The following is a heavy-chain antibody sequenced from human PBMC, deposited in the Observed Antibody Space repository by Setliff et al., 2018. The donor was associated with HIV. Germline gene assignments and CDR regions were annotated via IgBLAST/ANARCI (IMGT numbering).Heavy chain of an antibody. D-gene: IGHD6-6*01. V-gene: IGHV1-8*01. CDR2: MNPNSGNT. J-gene: IGHJ6*03. CDR1: GYTFTSYD. Sequence: GASVKVSCKASGYTFTSYDINWVRQATGQGLEWMGWMNPNSGNTGYAQKFQGRITMTRNTSISTAYMELSSLRSEDTAVYYCARQGGHSSSSGTSYYYYYMDVWGKGTTVTVSS. CDR3: ARQGGHSSSSGTSYYYYYMDV.